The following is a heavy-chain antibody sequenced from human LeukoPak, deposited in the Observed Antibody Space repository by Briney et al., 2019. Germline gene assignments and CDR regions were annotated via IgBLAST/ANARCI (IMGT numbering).Heavy chain of an antibody. CDR1: GFTFDDYA. J-gene: IGHJ4*02. CDR2: ISWNSGSI. V-gene: IGHV3-9*01. D-gene: IGHD3-9*01. CDR3: AKGHYDILTGYYYPLDY. Sequence: PGRSLRLSCAASGFTFDDYAMHWVRQAPGKGLEWVSGISWNSGSIGYADSVKGRFTISRDNAKNSLYLQMNSLRAEDTALYYCAKGHYDILTGYYYPLDYWGQGTLVTVSS.